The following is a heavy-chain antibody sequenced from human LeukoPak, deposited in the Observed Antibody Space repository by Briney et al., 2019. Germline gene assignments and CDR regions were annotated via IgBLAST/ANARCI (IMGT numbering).Heavy chain of an antibody. CDR2: IYTSGST. V-gene: IGHV4-61*02. CDR1: GGSISSGSYY. CDR3: ASYHYDILTGYYYENWFDP. D-gene: IGHD3-9*01. J-gene: IGHJ5*02. Sequence: PSQTLSLTCTVSGGSISSGSYYWSWIRQPAGKGLEWIGRIYTSGSTNYNPSLKSRVTISVDTSKNQFSLKLSSVTAADTAVYYCASYHYDILTGYYYENWFDPWGQGTLVTVSS.